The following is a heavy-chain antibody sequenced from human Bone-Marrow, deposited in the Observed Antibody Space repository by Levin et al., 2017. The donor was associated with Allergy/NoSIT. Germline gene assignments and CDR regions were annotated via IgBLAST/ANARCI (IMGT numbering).Heavy chain of an antibody. CDR2: IHWNDEK. V-gene: IGHV2-5*01. Sequence: SLPTTGVGVGWLRPPPGKAPEWLALIHWNDEKDYSPSLESRLTITKDTSKNQVVLTMTNMDPADTATYFCTHTTLTADYWGQGALVTVSS. D-gene: IGHD3-16*01. J-gene: IGHJ4*02. CDR1: SLPTTGVG. CDR3: THTTLTADY.